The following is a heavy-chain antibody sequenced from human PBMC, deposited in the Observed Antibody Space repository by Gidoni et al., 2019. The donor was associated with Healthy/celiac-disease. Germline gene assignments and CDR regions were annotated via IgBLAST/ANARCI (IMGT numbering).Heavy chain of an antibody. V-gene: IGHV4-30-2*01. D-gene: IGHD6-13*01. CDR3: ARDSSSWHGYFDL. CDR1: GGSISSGGYS. CDR2: IYHSGST. Sequence: QLQLQESGSGLVKPSQTLSLTCAVSGGSISSGGYSWRWIRQPPGKGLEWIGYIYHSGSTYYNPSLKSRVTISVDRSKNQFSLKLSSVTAADTAVYYCARDSSSWHGYFDLWGRGTLVTVSS. J-gene: IGHJ2*01.